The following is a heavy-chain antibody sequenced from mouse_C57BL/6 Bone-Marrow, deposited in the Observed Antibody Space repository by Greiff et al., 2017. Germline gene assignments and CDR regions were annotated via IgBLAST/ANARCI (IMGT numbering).Heavy chain of an antibody. CDR1: GYTFTSYW. D-gene: IGHD1-1*01. V-gene: IGHV1-69*01. J-gene: IGHJ2*01. CDR2: IDPSDSYT. Sequence: VQLQQPGAELVMPGASVKLSCKASGYTFTSYWMHWVKQRPGQGLEWIGEIDPSDSYTNNNQKFKGKSTLTVDKSSSTAYMQLSSLTSEDAAVYYGAREGTTVVAACYFDYWGQGTTLTVTS. CDR3: AREGTTVVAACYFDY.